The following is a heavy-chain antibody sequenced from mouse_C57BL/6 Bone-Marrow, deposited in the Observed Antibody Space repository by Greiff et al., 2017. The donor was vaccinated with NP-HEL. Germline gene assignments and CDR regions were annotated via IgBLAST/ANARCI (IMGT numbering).Heavy chain of an antibody. D-gene: IGHD2-4*01. CDR1: GFTFSDYG. CDR2: ISHLAYSI. V-gene: IGHV5-15*01. CDR3: ERHVGLRYAMDY. J-gene: IGHJ4*01. Sequence: EVKVVESGGGLVQPGGSLKLSCAASGFTFSDYGMAWVRQAPRKGPEWVAFISHLAYSIYYADTVTGRSTITRENAKNTLYLEMSSLRSEDTAMYYCERHVGLRYAMDYWGQGTSVTVSS.